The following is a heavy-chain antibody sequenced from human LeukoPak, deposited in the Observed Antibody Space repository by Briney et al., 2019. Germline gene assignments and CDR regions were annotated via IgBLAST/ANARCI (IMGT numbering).Heavy chain of an antibody. CDR1: GSTFSRYA. D-gene: IGHD6-13*01. CDR2: ISYDGSNK. J-gene: IGHJ6*03. CDR3: AKRATADYYYYYMDV. Sequence: GGSLRLSCAASGSTFSRYAMHWVRQAPGKGLEWVAVISYDGSNKYYADSVKGRFTISRDNSKNTLYLQMNSLRAEDTAVYYCAKRATADYYYYYMDVWGKGTTVTVSS. V-gene: IGHV3-30*18.